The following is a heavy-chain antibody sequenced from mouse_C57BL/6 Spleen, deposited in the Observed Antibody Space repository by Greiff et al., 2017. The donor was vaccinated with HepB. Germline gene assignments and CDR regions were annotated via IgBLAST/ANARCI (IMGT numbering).Heavy chain of an antibody. CDR3: AWYDGYYPQYYYAMDY. CDR1: GFNIKNTY. CDR2: IDPANGNT. V-gene: IGHV14-3*01. D-gene: IGHD2-3*01. J-gene: IGHJ4*01. Sequence: VQLQQSVAELVRPGASVKLSCTASGFNIKNTYMHWVKQRPEQGLEWIGRIDPANGNTKYAPKFKGKATITADTSSHTAYLQLSSLTSEYTAIYYCAWYDGYYPQYYYAMDYWGQGTSVTVSS.